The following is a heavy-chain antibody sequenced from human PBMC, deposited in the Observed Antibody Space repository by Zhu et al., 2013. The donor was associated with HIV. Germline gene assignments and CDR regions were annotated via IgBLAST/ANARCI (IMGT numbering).Heavy chain of an antibody. CDR3: AQGRQYCTVDSCPGIAY. V-gene: IGHV1-69*06. Sequence: QVQLLQSGAEVKKPGSSVKVSPGSSVKVSCKASGGSFSNYGISWVRQTPGQGLEWMGWIIPVFGTTNFAQKFRGRVTMTRDRSITTVYMELNSLRSDDTAVYFCAQGRQYCTVDSCPGIAYWGQGTLVIVSS. D-gene: IGHD2-8*01. CDR1: GGSFSNYG. CDR2: IIPVFGTT. J-gene: IGHJ4*02.